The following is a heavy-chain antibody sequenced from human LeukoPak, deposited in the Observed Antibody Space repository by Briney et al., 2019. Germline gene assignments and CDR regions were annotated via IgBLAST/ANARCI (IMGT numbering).Heavy chain of an antibody. J-gene: IGHJ3*02. D-gene: IGHD6-19*01. CDR3: ARSVIAVAGYDAFDI. CDR1: GFTFSSYS. CDR2: ISSSSSYI. V-gene: IGHV3-21*01. Sequence: GGSLRLSCAASGFTFSSYSMNWVRQAPGKGLEWVSCISSSSSYIHYAASVKGRFTISRDNAKNSLYLQMNSLRVEDTAVYYCARSVIAVAGYDAFDIWGQGTVVTVSS.